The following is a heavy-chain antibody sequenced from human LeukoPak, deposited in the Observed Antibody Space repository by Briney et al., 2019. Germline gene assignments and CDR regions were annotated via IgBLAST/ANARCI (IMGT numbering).Heavy chain of an antibody. CDR1: GGSISSHY. CDR3: ASDRKDIVGATAAFDI. D-gene: IGHD1-26*01. J-gene: IGHJ3*02. Sequence: SETLSLTCTVSGGSISSHYWSWIRQPPGKGLEWIGYIYYSGSTNYNPSLKSRVTISVDTSKNPFSLKLSSVTAADTAVYYCASDRKDIVGATAAFDIWGQGTMVTVSS. CDR2: IYYSGST. V-gene: IGHV4-59*11.